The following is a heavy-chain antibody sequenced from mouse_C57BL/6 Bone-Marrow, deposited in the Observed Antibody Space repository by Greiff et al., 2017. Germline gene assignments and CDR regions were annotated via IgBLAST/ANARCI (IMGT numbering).Heavy chain of an antibody. V-gene: IGHV7-3*01. CDR2: IRNKANGYTT. D-gene: IGHD5-1-1*01. J-gene: IGHJ4*01. CDR3: ARSHINTSMDY. CDR1: GFTFTDYY. Sequence: EVQLMESGGGLVQPGGSLSLSCAASGFTFTDYYMSWVRQPPGKALEWLGFIRNKANGYTTEYSASVKGRFTISRDNSQSILYLQMNALRAEDSATYYCARSHINTSMDYGGQGTSVTVSS.